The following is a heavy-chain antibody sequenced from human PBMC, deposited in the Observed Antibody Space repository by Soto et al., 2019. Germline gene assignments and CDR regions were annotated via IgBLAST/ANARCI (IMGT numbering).Heavy chain of an antibody. V-gene: IGHV4-4*02. CDR1: SGSISSSNW. J-gene: IGHJ4*02. Sequence: SETLSLTCAVSSGSISSSNWWSWVRQPPGKGLEWIGEIYHSGSTNYNPSLKSRVTISVDKSKNQFSLKLSSVTAADTAVYYCARRGYCSGGSCSHFDYWGQGTLVTVSS. D-gene: IGHD2-15*01. CDR3: ARRGYCSGGSCSHFDY. CDR2: IYHSGST.